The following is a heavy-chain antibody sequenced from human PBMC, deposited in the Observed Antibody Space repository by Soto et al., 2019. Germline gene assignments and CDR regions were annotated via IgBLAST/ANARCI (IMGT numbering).Heavy chain of an antibody. J-gene: IGHJ4*02. D-gene: IGHD3-10*01. Sequence: SETLSLTCTVSGGSISGYYWSWIRQPPGKGLEWIGYIYYSGTTSYNPSLNSRVTMSVDTSKNQFSLKVNSVTAADTAVYYCARESYYGSGANVVAYWGQGNLVTVS. CDR3: ARESYYGSGANVVAY. CDR2: IYYSGTT. CDR1: GGSISGYY. V-gene: IGHV4-59*01.